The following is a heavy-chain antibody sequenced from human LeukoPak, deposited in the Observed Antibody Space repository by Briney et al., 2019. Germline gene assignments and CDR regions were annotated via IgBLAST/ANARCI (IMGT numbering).Heavy chain of an antibody. V-gene: IGHV1-69*01. CDR2: FGTA. Sequence: FGTANYAQKFQGRVTITADESTSTAYMELSSLRSEDTAVYYCARELRFLEWLSDYYYGMDVWGQGTTVTVSS. J-gene: IGHJ6*02. D-gene: IGHD3-3*01. CDR3: ARELRFLEWLSDYYYGMDV.